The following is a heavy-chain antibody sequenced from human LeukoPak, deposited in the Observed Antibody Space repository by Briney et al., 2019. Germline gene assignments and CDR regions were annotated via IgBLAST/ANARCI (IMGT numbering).Heavy chain of an antibody. CDR2: ISSSGSTI. CDR3: ARGSGYIPWIYHMDV. J-gene: IGHJ6*03. V-gene: IGHV3-48*03. CDR1: GFTFSSYE. D-gene: IGHD3-9*01. Sequence: PGGSLRLSCAASGFTFSSYEMNWVRQAPGKGLEWVSYISSSGSTIYYADSVKGRFTISRDNAKNSLYLQMNSLRAEDTAVYYCARGSGYIPWIYHMDVWGKGTTVTISS.